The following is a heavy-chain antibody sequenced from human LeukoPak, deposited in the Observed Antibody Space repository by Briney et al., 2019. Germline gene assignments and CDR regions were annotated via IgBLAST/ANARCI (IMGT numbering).Heavy chain of an antibody. V-gene: IGHV3-33*01. CDR2: IWYDGSNK. J-gene: IGHJ4*02. CDR3: ARDSSSLFDY. CDR1: GFTFSSYG. D-gene: IGHD6-13*01. Sequence: GGSLRLSCAASGFTFSSYGMHWARQAPGKGLEWVAVIWYDGSNKYYADSVKGRFTISRDNSRNTLYLQMNSLRAEDTAVYYCARDSSSLFDYWGQGTLVTVSS.